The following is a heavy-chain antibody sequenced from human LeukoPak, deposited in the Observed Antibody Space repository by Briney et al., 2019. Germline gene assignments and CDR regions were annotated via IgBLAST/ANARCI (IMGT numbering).Heavy chain of an antibody. CDR2: IYYSWST. CDR3: ARVTTTVTDYYYYRMDV. V-gene: IGHV4-31*03. D-gene: IGHD4-17*01. CDR1: GGSISSGGYY. J-gene: IGHJ6*02. Sequence: PSETLSLTCTVSGGSISSGGYYWSWIRQHPGKGLEWFGYIYYSWSTYYNPSLKSRVTISVDTSHNQFSLKLSSVAAADTAVYYCARVTTTVTDYYYYRMDVWGQGTTVTVSS.